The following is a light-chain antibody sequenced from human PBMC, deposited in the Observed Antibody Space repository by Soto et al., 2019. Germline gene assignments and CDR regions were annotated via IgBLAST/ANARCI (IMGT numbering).Light chain of an antibody. CDR3: QVWDISSDERI. J-gene: IGLJ2*01. Sequence: SYELTQPPSVSVAPGQTARITCGGNYIGSKSVHWYQQTPGQAPVLVVYESSDRPSGIHERFSGSNSGNTATLTISRVEAGDEADYYCQVWDISSDERIFGGGTKVTVL. V-gene: IGLV3-21*02. CDR2: ESS. CDR1: YIGSKS.